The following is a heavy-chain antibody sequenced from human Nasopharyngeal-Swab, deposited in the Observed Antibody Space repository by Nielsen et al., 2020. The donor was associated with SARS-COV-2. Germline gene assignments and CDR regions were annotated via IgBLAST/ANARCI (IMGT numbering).Heavy chain of an antibody. CDR3: ARGRADDSSGYLIGILITDDAFDI. V-gene: IGHV3-33*01. J-gene: IGHJ3*02. D-gene: IGHD3-22*01. CDR2: IWYDGSNK. Sequence: WIRQPPGKGLEWEAVIWYDGSNKYYADSVKGRFTISRDNSKNTLYLQMNSLRAEDTAVYYCARGRADDSSGYLIGILITDDAFDIWGQGTMVTVSS.